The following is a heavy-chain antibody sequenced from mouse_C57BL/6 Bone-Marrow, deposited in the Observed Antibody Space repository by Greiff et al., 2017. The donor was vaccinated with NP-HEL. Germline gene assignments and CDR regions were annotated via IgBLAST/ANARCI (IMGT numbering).Heavy chain of an antibody. CDR3: ARGLPAMDY. Sequence: VKLMESGAELVRPGASVKLSCKASGYTFTDYYINWVKQRPGQGLEWIARIYPGSGNTYYNEKFKGKATLTAEKSSSTAYMQLSSLTSEDSAVYFCARGLPAMDYWGQGTSVTVSS. V-gene: IGHV1-76*01. CDR1: GYTFTDYY. J-gene: IGHJ4*01. CDR2: IYPGSGNT.